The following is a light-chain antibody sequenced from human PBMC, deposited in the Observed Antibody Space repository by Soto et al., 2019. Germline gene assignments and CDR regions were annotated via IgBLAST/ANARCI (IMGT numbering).Light chain of an antibody. Sequence: EIVLTQSPGALSLSPGERATLSCRASQSVSSIYLAWYQQKPGQAPRLLIYGASHRATGIPDRFSGSGSGTDFTLTISRLQPGDFAVYYCQQYGSSPWTFGQGTKVEIK. V-gene: IGKV3-20*01. CDR3: QQYGSSPWT. CDR2: GAS. J-gene: IGKJ1*01. CDR1: QSVSSIY.